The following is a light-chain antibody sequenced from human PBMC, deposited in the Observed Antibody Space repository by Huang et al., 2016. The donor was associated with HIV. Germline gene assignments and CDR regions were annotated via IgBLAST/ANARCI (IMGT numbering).Light chain of an antibody. V-gene: IGKV3D-15*01. CDR2: GAP. CDR1: QGVSNN. Sequence: EIVMTQSPATLSVSPGERATLSCRASQGVSNNIAWYQQKPGQTTRLLIHGAPTRAPGIAAKFSGRGSGTDFTLTITSLQPEDSAVYYCQHYNNWPPWTFGPGTQVEI. J-gene: IGKJ1*01. CDR3: QHYNNWPPWT.